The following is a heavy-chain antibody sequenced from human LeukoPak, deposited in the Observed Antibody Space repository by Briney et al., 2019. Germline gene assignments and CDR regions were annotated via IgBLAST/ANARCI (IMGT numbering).Heavy chain of an antibody. V-gene: IGHV3-7*03. CDR2: IKQDGSEK. CDR3: ARDMRGSSRNDAFDI. Sequence: GGSLRLSCAASGFTFSNYWMSWVRQAPGKGLEWVANIKQDGSEKYYVNSVKGRFTISRDNAKNSLYLQMSSLRTEDTALYYCARDMRGSSRNDAFDIWGQGTMVTVSS. CDR1: GFTFSNYW. D-gene: IGHD1-26*01. J-gene: IGHJ3*02.